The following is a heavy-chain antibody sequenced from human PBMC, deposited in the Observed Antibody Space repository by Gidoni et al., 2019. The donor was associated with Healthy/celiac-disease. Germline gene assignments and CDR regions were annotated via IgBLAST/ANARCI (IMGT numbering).Heavy chain of an antibody. CDR1: GFSFDDYA. V-gene: IGHV3-9*01. Sequence: EVQLVESGGGLVQPGRSLRLSCAASGFSFDDYAMHWVRQPPGKGLEWVSGLSWNSGSIIYADSVKGRFTISRDNARNSLYLEMNSLRAEDTALYYCVKEIGSGVQLWFPFDFWGQGTLVTVSS. J-gene: IGHJ4*02. CDR3: VKEIGSGVQLWFPFDF. CDR2: LSWNSGSI. D-gene: IGHD5-18*01.